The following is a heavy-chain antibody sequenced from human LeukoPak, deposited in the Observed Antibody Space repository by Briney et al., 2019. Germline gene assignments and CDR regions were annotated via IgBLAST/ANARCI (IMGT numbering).Heavy chain of an antibody. Sequence: GGSLRLSCAASGFTFSNSGMHWARQAPGKGLEWVSFILYDGSNQYYADSVKGRFTISRDNSKNTLYLQMNSLRVEDTAVYYCAKRTDNTHYAFDYWGQGTLVTVSS. CDR2: ILYDGSNQ. D-gene: IGHD3-16*01. CDR3: AKRTDNTHYAFDY. V-gene: IGHV3-30*18. J-gene: IGHJ4*02. CDR1: GFTFSNSG.